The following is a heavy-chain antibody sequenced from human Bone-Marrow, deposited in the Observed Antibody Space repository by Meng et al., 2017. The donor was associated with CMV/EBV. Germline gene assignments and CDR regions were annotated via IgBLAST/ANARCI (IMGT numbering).Heavy chain of an antibody. CDR2: INPNSSGT. J-gene: IGHJ6*02. CDR1: GYTFTGYY. Sequence: ASVKVSCKASGYTFTGYYMHWVRQAPGQGLEWMGWINPNSSGTNYAQKFQGRVTMTRDTSISTAYMEPSRLRSDDTAVYYCAGMRMPGPYYYYGMDVWGQGTTVTVSS. V-gene: IGHV1-2*02. D-gene: IGHD1-14*01. CDR3: AGMRMPGPYYYYGMDV.